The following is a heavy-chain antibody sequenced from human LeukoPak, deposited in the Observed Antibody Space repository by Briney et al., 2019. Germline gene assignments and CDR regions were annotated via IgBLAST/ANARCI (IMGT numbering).Heavy chain of an antibody. CDR3: AKDLPDSRESLTGHWFDP. CDR1: GFTLGYYA. D-gene: IGHD3-10*01. CDR2: ITGGGDST. V-gene: IGHV3-23*01. J-gene: IGHJ5*02. Sequence: PGGSLRLSCVASGFTLGYYAMHWVRQAPGKGLEWVSAITGGGDSTYYADSVKGRFTISRDKSKNTLYLQMNSLRAEDTAVYYCAKDLPDSRESLTGHWFDPWGQGTLVTVS.